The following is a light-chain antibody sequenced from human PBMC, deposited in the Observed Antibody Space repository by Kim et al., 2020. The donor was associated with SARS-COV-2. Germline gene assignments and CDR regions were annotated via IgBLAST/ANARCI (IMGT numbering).Light chain of an antibody. Sequence: SYELTQPPSVSVSPGQTARITCGGDEFANKYVYWYQQKPGQAPVLVIYYDRERPSGIPERFSGSNSGNTVTLTISRVQAEDEADYYCQLSDSSNNHPVFGGGTQLTVL. CDR3: QLSDSSNNHPV. CDR2: YDR. V-gene: IGLV3-21*01. J-gene: IGLJ2*01. CDR1: EFANKY.